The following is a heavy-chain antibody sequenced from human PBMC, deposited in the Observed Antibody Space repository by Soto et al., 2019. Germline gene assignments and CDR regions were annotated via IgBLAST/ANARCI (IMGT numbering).Heavy chain of an antibody. V-gene: IGHV4-59*12. D-gene: IGHD3-10*01. CDR3: ARSINP. Sequence: PSETLSLTCTVSGGSISSYYWSWIRQPPGKGLEWIGYIYYSGSTNYNPSLESRVTISVDTSKNQFSLKLSSVTAADTAVYYCARSINPWGQGTLVTVSS. CDR2: IYYSGST. CDR1: GGSISSYY. J-gene: IGHJ5*02.